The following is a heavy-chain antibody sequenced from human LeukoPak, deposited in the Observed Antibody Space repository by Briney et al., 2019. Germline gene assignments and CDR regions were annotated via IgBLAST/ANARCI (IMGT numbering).Heavy chain of an antibody. D-gene: IGHD1-1*01. Sequence: GGSLRLSCAASGFTFSSYAMSWVRQAPGKGLEWVSSISSSSSYIYYADSVKGRFTISRDNAKNSLYLQMNSLRAEDTAVYYCARSSYWNDPFDYWGQGTLVTVSS. CDR2: ISSSSSYI. CDR1: GFTFSSYA. V-gene: IGHV3-21*01. CDR3: ARSSYWNDPFDY. J-gene: IGHJ4*02.